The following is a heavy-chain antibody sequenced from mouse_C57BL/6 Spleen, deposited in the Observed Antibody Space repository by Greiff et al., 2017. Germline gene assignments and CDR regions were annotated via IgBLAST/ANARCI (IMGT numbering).Heavy chain of an antibody. V-gene: IGHV1-80*01. J-gene: IGHJ1*03. CDR3: ARSVYGNYRYFDV. Sequence: QVQLQQSGAELVKPGASVKISCKASGYAFSSYWMNWVKQRPGKGLEWIGQIYPGDGDTNYNGKFKGKATLTADKSSSTAYMQLSSLTSEDSAVYFCARSVYGNYRYFDVWGTGTTVTVSS. CDR1: GYAFSSYW. D-gene: IGHD2-1*01. CDR2: IYPGDGDT.